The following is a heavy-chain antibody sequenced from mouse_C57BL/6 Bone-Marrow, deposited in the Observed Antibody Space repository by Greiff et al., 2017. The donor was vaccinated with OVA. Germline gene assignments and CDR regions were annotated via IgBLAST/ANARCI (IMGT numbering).Heavy chain of an antibody. J-gene: IGHJ4*01. CDR2: IYPGDGDT. CDR1: GYAFSSSW. CDR3: ARYYYDYFYYAMDY. V-gene: IGHV1-82*01. D-gene: IGHD2-4*01. Sequence: QVQLKESGPELVKPGASVKISCKASGYAFSSSWMNWVKQRPGKGLEWIGRIYPGDGDTNYNGKFKGKATLTADKSSSTAYMQLSSLTSEDSAVYFCARYYYDYFYYAMDYWGQGTSVTVSS.